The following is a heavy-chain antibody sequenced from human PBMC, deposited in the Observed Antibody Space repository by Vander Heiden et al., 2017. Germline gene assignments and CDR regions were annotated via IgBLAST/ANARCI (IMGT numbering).Heavy chain of an antibody. V-gene: IGHV3-23*01. CDR2: ISGSGGST. Sequence: VQLSESGGGSVQPGGSLRLPCAASGPTFSTSAMSCVRQAPGKGLEWVSAISGSGGSTYYADSVKGRFTISRDNSKNTLYLQMNSLRAEDTAVYYCAKEGAGLSSAFWGQGTLVTVSS. CDR1: GPTFSTSA. J-gene: IGHJ4*02. CDR3: AKEGAGLSSAF. D-gene: IGHD1-26*01.